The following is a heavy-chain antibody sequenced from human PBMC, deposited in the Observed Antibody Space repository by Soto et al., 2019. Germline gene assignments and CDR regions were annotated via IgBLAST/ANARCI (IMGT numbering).Heavy chain of an antibody. V-gene: IGHV3-7*03. J-gene: IGHJ4*02. CDR1: GFTFGNNW. CDR3: PSLEWESSGYSDY. Sequence: EVQLVESGGGLVQPGGSLRLSCAASGFTFGNNWMSWVRQAPGKGLEWVANIKRDGSEKYYVDSVKGRFAISRENAKNTLYLQMNSLRADDTAVYYCPSLEWESSGYSDYWGQGTLVTVSS. CDR2: IKRDGSEK. D-gene: IGHD3-3*01.